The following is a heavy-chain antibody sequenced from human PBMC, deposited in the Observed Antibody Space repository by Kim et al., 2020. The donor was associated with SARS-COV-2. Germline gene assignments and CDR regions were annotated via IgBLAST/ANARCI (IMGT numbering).Heavy chain of an antibody. D-gene: IGHD4-17*01. CDR2: IYHSGST. CDR3: ARAPGGDYDRYFDY. CDR1: GGSISSGGYS. Sequence: SETLSLTCAVSGGSISSGGYSWSWIRQPPGKGLEWIGYIYHSGSTYYNPSLKSRVTISVDRSKNQFSLKLSSVTAADTAVYYCARAPGGDYDRYFDYWVQGTLVTVSS. V-gene: IGHV4-30-2*01. J-gene: IGHJ4*02.